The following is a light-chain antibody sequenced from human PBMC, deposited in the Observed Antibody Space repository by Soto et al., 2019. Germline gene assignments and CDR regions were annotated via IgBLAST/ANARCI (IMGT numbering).Light chain of an antibody. CDR3: QQYGASPR. Sequence: DIVLTQSPGTLSLSPGERATLSCRASQSVSSSYLAWYQHKLGQAPRLLIYGASNRATAIPDSISGSGSGTDFTLTINILEPEDLAVYFCQQYGASPRFGQGTRLEIK. J-gene: IGKJ5*01. CDR2: GAS. CDR1: QSVSSSY. V-gene: IGKV3-20*01.